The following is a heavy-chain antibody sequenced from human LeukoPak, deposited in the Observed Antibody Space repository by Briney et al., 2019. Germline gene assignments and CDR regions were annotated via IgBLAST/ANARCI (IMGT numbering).Heavy chain of an antibody. Sequence: SETLSLTCTVSGGSISSSSYYWGWIRQPPGKGLEWIGSIYYSGSTYYNPSLKSRVTISVDTSKNQFSLKLSSVTAADTAVYYCARAGYDFWSGYNDYWGQGTLVTVSS. CDR3: ARAGYDFWSGYNDY. CDR2: IYYSGST. J-gene: IGHJ4*02. V-gene: IGHV4-39*07. CDR1: GGSISSSSYY. D-gene: IGHD3-3*01.